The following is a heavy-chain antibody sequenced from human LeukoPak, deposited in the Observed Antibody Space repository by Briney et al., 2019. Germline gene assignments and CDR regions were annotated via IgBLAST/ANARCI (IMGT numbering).Heavy chain of an antibody. V-gene: IGHV3-30*02. J-gene: IGHJ2*01. Sequence: GGSLRLSCAASGFTFSNYGMHWGRQAPGKGLEWVTFIRYDGSTKYYADSVKGRFTISRDNSKNTLYLQMNSLRAEDTAVYYCARDRYNWNDWYFDLWGRGTLVTVSS. CDR1: GFTFSNYG. D-gene: IGHD1-1*01. CDR3: ARDRYNWNDWYFDL. CDR2: IRYDGSTK.